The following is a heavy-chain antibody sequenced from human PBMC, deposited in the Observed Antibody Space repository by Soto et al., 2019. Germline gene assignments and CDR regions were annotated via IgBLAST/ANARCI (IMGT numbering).Heavy chain of an antibody. D-gene: IGHD3-10*01. Sequence: ETLSRTCPVSGVSISSSSYYWGWIRQPPGKGLEWIGSIYYSGSTYYNPSLKSRVTISVDTSKNQFSLKLSSVTAADTAVYYCARLGIYYYGSGSYIYYFDYWGQGTLVTVYS. CDR2: IYYSGST. V-gene: IGHV4-39*01. J-gene: IGHJ4*02. CDR1: GVSISSSSYY. CDR3: ARLGIYYYGSGSYIYYFDY.